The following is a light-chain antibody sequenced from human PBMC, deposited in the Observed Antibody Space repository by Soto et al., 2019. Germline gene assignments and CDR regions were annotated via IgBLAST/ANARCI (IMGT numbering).Light chain of an antibody. V-gene: IGLV2-8*01. Sequence: QSALTQPPSSSGSPGQSVTISCTGTSSDVGGYNYVSWYQQHPGTAPKLMIYEVTKRPSGVPDRFSGSKSGNTAALTVSGLRTEDEAHYYCSSYAGSNNFVFGGGTKLTVL. CDR2: EVT. CDR3: SSYAGSNNFV. CDR1: SSDVGGYNY. J-gene: IGLJ2*01.